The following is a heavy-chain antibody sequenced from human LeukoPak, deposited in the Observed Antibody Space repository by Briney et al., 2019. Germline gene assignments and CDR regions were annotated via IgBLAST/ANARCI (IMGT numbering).Heavy chain of an antibody. Sequence: PSETLSLTCSVSGGPINFYWSWIRQSPGEGLEWIGCVHQNGSASYKSSLQRRVTMSVDTSKRQVSLMLNSVTAADTAVYYCARDVRRGLRFNNIYPYFGMDVWGKGTTVIVSA. D-gene: IGHD3-3*01. V-gene: IGHV4-59*01. CDR3: ARDVRRGLRFNNIYPYFGMDV. J-gene: IGHJ6*04. CDR1: GGPINFY. CDR2: VHQNGSA.